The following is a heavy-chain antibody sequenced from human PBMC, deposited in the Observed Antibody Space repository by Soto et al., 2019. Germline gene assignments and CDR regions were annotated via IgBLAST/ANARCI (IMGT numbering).Heavy chain of an antibody. V-gene: IGHV4-30-4*08. CDR1: GDSISSDYYH. D-gene: IGHD1-1*01. CDR3: AREDDQGDSFDV. J-gene: IGHJ6*02. CDR2: IHHSGSI. Sequence: SETLSLTCTVSGDSISSDYYHWTWIRQSPGKGLEWIGYIHHSGSILYNPSLKSRVTISVDTSKNQFSLHLTSVTAADTAVYFCAREDDQGDSFDVWGQRTTVTVSS.